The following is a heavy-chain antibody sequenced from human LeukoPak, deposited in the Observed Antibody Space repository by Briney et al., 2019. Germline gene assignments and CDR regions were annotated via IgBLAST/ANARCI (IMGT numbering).Heavy chain of an antibody. V-gene: IGHV3-9*03. D-gene: IGHD3-3*01. CDR2: INWNSGAI. Sequence: GGSLRLSCAASGFTFDDYAMHWVRQVPGKGLEWVAGINWNSGAIGYAASVKGRFTISRDNAKNSLYLQMNSLRPGDMALYYCAKGRYYDFWSYFDYWGQGTLVTVSS. CDR1: GFTFDDYA. CDR3: AKGRYYDFWSYFDY. J-gene: IGHJ4*02.